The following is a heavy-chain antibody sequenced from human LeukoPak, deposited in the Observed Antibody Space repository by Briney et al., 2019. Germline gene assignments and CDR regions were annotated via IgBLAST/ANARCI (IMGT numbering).Heavy chain of an antibody. Sequence: PGGSLRLSCAASGFTFSSYGMSWVRQAPGKGLEWVSGIGGSGGSTDYADSVKGRFTISRDNSKKTVYLQMNSLRAEDTAIYYCAKGRTYCSGTSCYFFDFWGQGTLVTVSS. CDR3: AKGRTYCSGTSCYFFDF. CDR2: IGGSGGST. J-gene: IGHJ4*02. CDR1: GFTFSSYG. D-gene: IGHD2-15*01. V-gene: IGHV3-23*01.